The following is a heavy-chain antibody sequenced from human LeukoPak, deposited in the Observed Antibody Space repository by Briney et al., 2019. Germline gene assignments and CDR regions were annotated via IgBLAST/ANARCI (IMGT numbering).Heavy chain of an antibody. Sequence: GGSLRLSCAASGFTFSGSAMHWVRQAPGKGLEWVGRIRSKANNYARHYSESVGGRFTISRDDSKDTAYLDMTSLKVEDTAVYFCTSQAGYSSSWYTWGQGTLVTVSS. V-gene: IGHV3-73*01. D-gene: IGHD6-13*01. CDR2: IRSKANNYAR. CDR3: TSQAGYSSSWYT. CDR1: GFTFSGSA. J-gene: IGHJ5*02.